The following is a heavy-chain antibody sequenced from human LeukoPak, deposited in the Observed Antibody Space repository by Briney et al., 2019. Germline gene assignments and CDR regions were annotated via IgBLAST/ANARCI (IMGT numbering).Heavy chain of an antibody. J-gene: IGHJ4*02. CDR1: GGSISSYY. D-gene: IGHD3-3*01. V-gene: IGHV4-39*07. CDR2: IYYSGST. Sequence: PSETLSLTCTVSGGSISSYYWGWIRQPPGKGLEWIGSIYYSGSTYYNPSLKSRVTISVDTSKNQFSLKLSSVTAADTAVYYCARGTRSTIFGVFILFDYWGQGTLVTVSS. CDR3: ARGTRSTIFGVFILFDY.